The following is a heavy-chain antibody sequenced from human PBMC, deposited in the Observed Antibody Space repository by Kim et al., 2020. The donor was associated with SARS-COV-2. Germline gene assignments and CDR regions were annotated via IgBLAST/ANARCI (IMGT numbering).Heavy chain of an antibody. Sequence: GGSLRLSCAASGFTFSRSWMHWVRQAPGKGLVWVSRINSDGSSTSYADSVKGRFTISRDNGKNTLYLQMNSLRAEDTAVYYCARVGHLGADYWGAQLYYFDYWGQGTLVTVSS. CDR1: GFTFSRSW. V-gene: IGHV3-74*01. CDR2: INSDGSST. CDR3: ARVGHLGADYWGAQLYYFDY. D-gene: IGHD7-27*01. J-gene: IGHJ4*02.